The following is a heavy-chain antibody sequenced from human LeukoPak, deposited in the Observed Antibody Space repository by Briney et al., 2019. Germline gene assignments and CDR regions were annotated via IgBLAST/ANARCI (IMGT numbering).Heavy chain of an antibody. Sequence: SETLSLTCTVSGGSISSGSYYWSWIRQPAGKGLEWIGRIYTSGSTNYNPSLKSRVTISVDTSKNQFSLKLSSVTAADTAVYYCAREAGSSWYYYYYMDVWGKGTTVTVSS. D-gene: IGHD6-13*01. CDR2: IYTSGST. V-gene: IGHV4-61*02. CDR3: AREAGSSWYYYYYMDV. CDR1: GGSISSGSYY. J-gene: IGHJ6*03.